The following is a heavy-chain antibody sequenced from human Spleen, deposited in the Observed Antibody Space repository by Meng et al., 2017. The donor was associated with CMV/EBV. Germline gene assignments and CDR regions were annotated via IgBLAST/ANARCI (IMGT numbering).Heavy chain of an antibody. J-gene: IGHJ4*02. Sequence: VSGYSFTDYQFHWVQQAPGRGLEWLGLIDPEDGEIIYAEKFRGRVTITADTSADTAYMELFSLRSEDTAVYYCAADPASTTLDYRNYIWGQGTLVPSPQ. CDR3: AADPASTTLDYRNYI. CDR1: GYSFTDYQ. D-gene: IGHD4-11*01. CDR2: IDPEDGEI. V-gene: IGHV1-69-2*01.